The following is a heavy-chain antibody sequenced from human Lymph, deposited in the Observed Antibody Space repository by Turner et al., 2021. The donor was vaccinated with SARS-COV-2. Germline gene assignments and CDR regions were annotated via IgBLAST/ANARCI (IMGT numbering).Heavy chain of an antibody. CDR2: IYPGDSDT. CDR1: GYSFPTYW. Sequence: EVQLVQSGAEVKKPGEALTISCKGSGYSFPTYWFGWVRQMPGKGLEWMGIIYPGDSDTRYSPSFQGQVTISADKSISTAYLQWSSLKASDTAMYYCARLPIARGYSGYDFYYFDYWGQGTLVTVSS. J-gene: IGHJ4*02. D-gene: IGHD5-12*01. V-gene: IGHV5-51*01. CDR3: ARLPIARGYSGYDFYYFDY.